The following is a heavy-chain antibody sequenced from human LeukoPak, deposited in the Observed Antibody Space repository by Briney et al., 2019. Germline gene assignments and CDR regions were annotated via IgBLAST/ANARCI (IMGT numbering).Heavy chain of an antibody. V-gene: IGHV1-58*02. CDR3: AALVDYYDSSGFDY. Sequence: SVTVSCKASGFTFTRSAMQWVRQARGQRLEWIGWIVVGSGNTNYAQKFQERVTISRDMSTSTAYMELSSLRSEDTAVYYCAALVDYYDSSGFDYWGQGTLVTVSS. J-gene: IGHJ4*02. D-gene: IGHD3-22*01. CDR2: IVVGSGNT. CDR1: GFTFTRSA.